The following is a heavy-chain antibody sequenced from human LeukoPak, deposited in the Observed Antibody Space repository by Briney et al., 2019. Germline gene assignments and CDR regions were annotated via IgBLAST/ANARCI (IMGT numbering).Heavy chain of an antibody. CDR1: GGTFSSYA. Sequence: ASVKVSCKASGGTFSSYAISWVRQAPGQGLEWMGWIHIYRGNTNYAQKFQGRVTMTTDTSTGTVYMEVRGLRSDDTAMYYCARDVGITVADSFDPWGQGTLVTVSS. D-gene: IGHD6-13*01. CDR3: ARDVGITVADSFDP. V-gene: IGHV1-18*01. J-gene: IGHJ5*02. CDR2: IHIYRGNT.